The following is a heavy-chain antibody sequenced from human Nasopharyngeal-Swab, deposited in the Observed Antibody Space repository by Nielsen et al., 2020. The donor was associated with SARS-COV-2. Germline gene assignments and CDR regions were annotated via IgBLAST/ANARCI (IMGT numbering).Heavy chain of an antibody. CDR3: ARASHRVGSYYDFWSGYYRDYYYYGMDV. CDR2: ISAYNGNT. Sequence: ASVKVSCKASGYTFTSYGISWVRQAPGQGLEWMGWISAYNGNTNYAQKLQGRVTMTTDTSTSTAYMELRSPRSDDTAVYYCARASHRVGSYYDFWSGYYRDYYYYGMDVWGQGTTVTVSS. CDR1: GYTFTSYG. V-gene: IGHV1-18*01. J-gene: IGHJ6*02. D-gene: IGHD3-3*01.